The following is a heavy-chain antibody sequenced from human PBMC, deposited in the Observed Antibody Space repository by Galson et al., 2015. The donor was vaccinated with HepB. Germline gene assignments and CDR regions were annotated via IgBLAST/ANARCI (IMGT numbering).Heavy chain of an antibody. CDR1: GFMFTRYA. J-gene: IGHJ4*01. Sequence: SLRLSCAASGFMFTRYAISWVRQAPGKGLEWVSSIGGGGGGAFYADSVQGRLTISRDNSKNTVYLQMNSLRTDDTAVYYCAKVALLGVTPHYFDYWGHGTLVTVSS. CDR3: AKVALLGVTPHYFDY. V-gene: IGHV3-23*01. D-gene: IGHD2-21*02. CDR2: IGGGGGGA.